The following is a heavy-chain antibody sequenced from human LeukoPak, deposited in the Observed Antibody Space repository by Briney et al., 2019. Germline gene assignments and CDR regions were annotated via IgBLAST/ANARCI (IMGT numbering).Heavy chain of an antibody. V-gene: IGHV4-34*01. CDR3: ARPAYYGSGSYYSRNWFDP. Sequence: NSSETLSLTCAVYGGSFSGYYWSWIRQPPGKGLEWIGEINHSGSTNYNPSLKSRVTISVDTSKNQFSLKLSSVTAADTAVYYCARPAYYGSGSYYSRNWFDPWGQGTLVTVSS. CDR2: INHSGST. D-gene: IGHD3-10*01. CDR1: GGSFSGYY. J-gene: IGHJ5*02.